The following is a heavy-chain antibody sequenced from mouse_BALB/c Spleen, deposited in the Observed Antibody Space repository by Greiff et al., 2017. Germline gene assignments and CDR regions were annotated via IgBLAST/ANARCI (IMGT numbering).Heavy chain of an antibody. V-gene: IGHV5-4*02. CDR1: GFTFSDYY. D-gene: IGHD2-10*02. Sequence: EVQRVESGGGLVKPGGSLKLSCAASGFTFSDYYMYWVRQTPEKRLEWVATISDGGSYTYYPDSVKGRFTISRDNAKNNLYLQMSSLKSEDTAMYYCARDGYGNYDYFDYWGQGTTLTVSS. CDR3: ARDGYGNYDYFDY. CDR2: ISDGGSYT. J-gene: IGHJ2*01.